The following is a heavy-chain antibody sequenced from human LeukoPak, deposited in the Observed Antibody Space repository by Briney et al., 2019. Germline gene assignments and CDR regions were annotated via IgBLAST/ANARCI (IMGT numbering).Heavy chain of an antibody. Sequence: PGGSLRLSCAASGFTFSSYSMNWVRQAPGKGLEWVSSISSSSSYIYYADSVKGRFTISRDNAKNSLYLQMNSLRAEDTAVYYCAREVVAGILLNYYYMDVWGKGTTVTVSS. V-gene: IGHV3-21*01. D-gene: IGHD6-19*01. CDR3: AREVVAGILLNYYYMDV. J-gene: IGHJ6*03. CDR1: GFTFSSYS. CDR2: ISSSSSYI.